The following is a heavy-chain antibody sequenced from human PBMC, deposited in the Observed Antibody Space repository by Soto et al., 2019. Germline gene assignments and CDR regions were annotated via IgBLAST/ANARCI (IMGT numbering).Heavy chain of an antibody. J-gene: IGHJ3*02. CDR2: MSHSGGT. D-gene: IGHD1-1*01. CDR1: GGSVKSGNYY. CDR3: ARVERGTATTVVDAFDI. V-gene: IGHV4-61*01. Sequence: SETLALTCSVFGGSVKSGNYYWSWIRQPPGKGLEWIGEMSHSGGTHFNPSLKSRVTISVDTSKNQFSLKMSSVTAADTALYYCARVERGTATTVVDAFDIWGPGTMVTVSS.